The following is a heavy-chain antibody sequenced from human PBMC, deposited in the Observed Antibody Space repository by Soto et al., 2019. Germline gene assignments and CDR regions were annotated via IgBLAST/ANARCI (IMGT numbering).Heavy chain of an antibody. CDR2: ISYDGSNK. CDR3: AREGGGRGSYDY. Sequence: PGGSLRLSCAASGFTFSTYAMHWVRQAPGKGLEWVAVISYDGSNKYYADSVKGRFTISRDNSKNTLYLQMNSLRAEDTAVYYCAREGGGRGSYDYWGQGTLVTVSS. CDR1: GFTFSTYA. D-gene: IGHD1-26*01. J-gene: IGHJ4*02. V-gene: IGHV3-30-3*01.